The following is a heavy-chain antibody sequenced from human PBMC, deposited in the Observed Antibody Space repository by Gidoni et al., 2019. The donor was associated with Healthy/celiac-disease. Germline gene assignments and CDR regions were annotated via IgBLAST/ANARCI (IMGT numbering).Heavy chain of an antibody. V-gene: IGHV4-61*01. Sequence: QVQLQESGPGLVKPSETLSLTCTVSGGSVRSGSYYWSWILQPPGKGLEWIGYIYYSGSTNYNPSLKSRVTISVDTSKNQFSLKLSSVTAADTAVYYCARDRVATVEYYYYGMDVWGQGTTVTVSS. CDR3: ARDRVATVEYYYYGMDV. J-gene: IGHJ6*02. CDR2: IYYSGST. D-gene: IGHD5-12*01. CDR1: GGSVRSGSYY.